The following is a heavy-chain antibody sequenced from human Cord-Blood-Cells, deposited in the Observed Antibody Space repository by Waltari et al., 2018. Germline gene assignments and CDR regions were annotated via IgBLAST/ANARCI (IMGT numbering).Heavy chain of an antibody. J-gene: IGHJ5*02. CDR3: ARGHFHCTGGVCYTGWFDP. CDR2: MNPNSGNT. Sequence: QVQLVQSGAEVTKPGASVKVSCKASGYTFTSYDINWVRQATGQGLEWMGWMNPNSGNTGYAQKFQGRVTMTRNTSISTAYMELSSLRSEDTAVYYCARGHFHCTGGVCYTGWFDPWGQGTLVTVSS. D-gene: IGHD2-8*02. CDR1: GYTFTSYD. V-gene: IGHV1-8*01.